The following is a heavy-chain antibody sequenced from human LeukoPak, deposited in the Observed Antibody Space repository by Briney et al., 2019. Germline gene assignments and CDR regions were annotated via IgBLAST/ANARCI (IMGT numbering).Heavy chain of an antibody. CDR1: GGSISSSN. D-gene: IGHD4-17*01. CDR2: IGSSGSSI. Sequence: GTLSPTSAVSGGSISSSNWWSWVRQAPGMGRGWVSYIGSSGSSISYADSVKGRFTISRENAKTSMYLQMNSLRAEDTAVYYCAREGALTVTKDVFDIWGQGTMVTVSS. CDR3: AREGALTVTKDVFDI. J-gene: IGHJ3*02. V-gene: IGHV3-48*03.